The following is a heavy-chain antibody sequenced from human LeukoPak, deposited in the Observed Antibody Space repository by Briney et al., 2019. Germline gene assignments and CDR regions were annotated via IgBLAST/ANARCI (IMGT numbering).Heavy chain of an antibody. CDR2: ISYDGSNK. D-gene: IGHD4-23*01. Sequence: GGSLRLSCAASGFTFSSYAMHWVRQAPGKGLEWVAVISYDGSNKYYAGSVKGRFTISRDNSKNTLYLQMNSLRAEDTAVYYCARVGTTVVTRDAFDIWGQGTMVTVSS. V-gene: IGHV3-30-3*01. CDR1: GFTFSSYA. J-gene: IGHJ3*02. CDR3: ARVGTTVVTRDAFDI.